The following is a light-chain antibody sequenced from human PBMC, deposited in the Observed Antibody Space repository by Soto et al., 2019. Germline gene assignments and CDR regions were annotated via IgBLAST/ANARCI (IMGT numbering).Light chain of an antibody. Sequence: EVVMTQSPAALSVSTGERATLSCRAAQSIRSLLACYQHKPGQAPRLLIYGASTRATAIPARFTGSGSGTEFTLTISCLWSEDFAVYYCQQYNNLRRPFGQGTKVDIK. CDR2: GAS. V-gene: IGKV3-15*01. J-gene: IGKJ1*01. CDR3: QQYNNLRRP. CDR1: QSIRSL.